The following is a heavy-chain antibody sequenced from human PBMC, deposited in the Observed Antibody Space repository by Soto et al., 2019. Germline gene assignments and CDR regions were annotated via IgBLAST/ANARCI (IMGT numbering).Heavy chain of an antibody. CDR2: IYHSGST. Sequence: KPSETLSLTCAFSSGSISSGDWWSWIRQPPGKGLEWIGEIYHSGSTNYNPSLKSRVAISVDNSKNQFSLKLSSVTAADTAVYYCARLGSMNWFDPWGQGTLVTVSS. J-gene: IGHJ5*02. CDR1: SGSISSGDW. CDR3: ARLGSMNWFDP. V-gene: IGHV4-4*02. D-gene: IGHD1-26*01.